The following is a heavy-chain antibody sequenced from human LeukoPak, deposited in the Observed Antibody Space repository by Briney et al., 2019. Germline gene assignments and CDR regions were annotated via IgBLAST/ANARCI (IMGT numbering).Heavy chain of an antibody. J-gene: IGHJ4*02. Sequence: ASVKVSCKASGYNFINYGISWVRQAPGQRRDWMGWISTYNGNSIYAQKFQGRVTMTTDTSTSTGYMDLRSLTSDDTAVYYCARVARTAVGIRYYFDEWGQGTLVSVSS. D-gene: IGHD1-14*01. CDR2: ISTYNGNS. V-gene: IGHV1-18*01. CDR1: GYNFINYG. CDR3: ARVARTAVGIRYYFDE.